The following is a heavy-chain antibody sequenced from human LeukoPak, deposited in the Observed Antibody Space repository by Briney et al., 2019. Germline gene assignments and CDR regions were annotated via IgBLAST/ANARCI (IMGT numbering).Heavy chain of an antibody. CDR1: GGSISSYY. Sequence: SETLSLTCTVSGGSISSYYWSWIRQPPGKGLEWIGYIYYSGSTNYNPSLKGRVTVSVDTSKNQFSLKLSSVTAADTAVYYCARGRRDVLRYSSYYFDYWGQGTLVTVSS. V-gene: IGHV4-59*01. D-gene: IGHD3-9*01. J-gene: IGHJ4*02. CDR2: IYYSGST. CDR3: ARGRRDVLRYSSYYFDY.